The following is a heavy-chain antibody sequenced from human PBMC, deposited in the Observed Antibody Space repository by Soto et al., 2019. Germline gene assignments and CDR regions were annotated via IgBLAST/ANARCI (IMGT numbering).Heavy chain of an antibody. CDR2: IHTAKGNT. V-gene: IGHV1-3*04. Sequence: QVQLVQSATEVKKPGASVKISCKASGYTFTNNVIHWLRQAPGQTLEWMGWIHTAKGNTKYSQKFEARVTLTRDSAASTAYMELNSLRSDDTAVHYCARDPIWTYTWNYARLNYLDPWGQGTLVTVSS. J-gene: IGHJ5*02. CDR3: ARDPIWTYTWNYARLNYLDP. CDR1: GYTFTNNV. D-gene: IGHD1-7*01.